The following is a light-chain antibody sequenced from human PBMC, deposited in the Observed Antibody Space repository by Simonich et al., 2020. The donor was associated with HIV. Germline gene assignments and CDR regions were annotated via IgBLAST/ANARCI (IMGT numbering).Light chain of an antibody. J-gene: IGKJ2*01. Sequence: EIVMTQSPATLSVSPGERATLSCRASQSVSRNLAWYQQKPGQAPRLLIHGASTRATGIPARFSGSGSGTEFTLTISSLQSEDFVLYYCQQYNNWPYTFGQGTKLEIK. CDR1: QSVSRN. V-gene: IGKV3-15*01. CDR3: QQYNNWPYT. CDR2: GAS.